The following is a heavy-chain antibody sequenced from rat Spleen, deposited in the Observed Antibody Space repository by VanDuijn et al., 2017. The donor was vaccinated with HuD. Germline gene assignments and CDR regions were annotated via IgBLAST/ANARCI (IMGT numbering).Heavy chain of an antibody. CDR2: ISYDGIST. CDR1: RFTFSDYN. Sequence: EVQLVESGGGLVQPGRSMKLSCAASRFTFSDYNMAWVRQAPTKGLEWVATISYDGISTYYRDSVKGRFTISRDNAKSTLYLQMDSLRSEDTASYYCARRYDFDYWGQGVMVTVSS. D-gene: IGHD1-7*01. J-gene: IGHJ2*01. V-gene: IGHV5-7*01. CDR3: ARRYDFDY.